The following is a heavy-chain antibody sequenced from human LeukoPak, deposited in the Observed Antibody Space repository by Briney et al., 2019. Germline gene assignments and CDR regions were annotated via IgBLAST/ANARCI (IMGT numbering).Heavy chain of an antibody. CDR1: GGSISSSSYY. D-gene: IGHD6-19*01. CDR2: IYYSGST. J-gene: IGHJ4*02. V-gene: IGHV4-39*01. CDR3: ARQDSSGWYGGDFDY. Sequence: SETLSLTCTVSGGSISSSSYYWGWIRQPPGKGLEWIGSIYYSGSTYYNPSLKSRVTISVDTSKNQFSLKLSSVTAAETAVYYCARQDSSGWYGGDFDYWGQGTLVTVSS.